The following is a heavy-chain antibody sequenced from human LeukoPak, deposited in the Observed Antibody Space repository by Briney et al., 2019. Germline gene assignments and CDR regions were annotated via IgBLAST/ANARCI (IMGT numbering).Heavy chain of an antibody. CDR3: ARGGGPVLDYGETFDP. CDR1: GGSISSSNW. CDR2: IYHSGST. D-gene: IGHD4-17*01. Sequence: PSGTLSLTCAVSGGSISSSNWWSWVRQPPGKGLEWIGEIYHSGSTNYNPSLKGRVTISVDKSKNQFSLKLSSVTAADTAVYYCARGGGPVLDYGETFDPWGQGTLVTVSS. J-gene: IGHJ5*02. V-gene: IGHV4-4*02.